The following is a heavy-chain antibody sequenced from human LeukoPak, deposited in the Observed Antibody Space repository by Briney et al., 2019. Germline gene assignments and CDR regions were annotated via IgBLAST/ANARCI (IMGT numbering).Heavy chain of an antibody. CDR3: ARYCSGGRCYSGLDP. V-gene: IGHV3-23*01. J-gene: IGHJ5*02. CDR1: GFTFSSYA. Sequence: GGSLRLSFAASGFTFSSYAMTWVRQAPGKGLEWVSAITDSTYFADSVKGRFTISRDSSKNRMYLQMNSLRVEDTAVYYCARYCSGGRCYSGLDPWGQGALVTVSS. CDR2: ITDST. D-gene: IGHD2-15*01.